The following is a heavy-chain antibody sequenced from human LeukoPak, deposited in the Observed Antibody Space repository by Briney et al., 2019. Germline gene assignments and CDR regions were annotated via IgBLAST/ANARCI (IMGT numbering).Heavy chain of an antibody. CDR3: ARRGYDILTGYSRFWWFDP. CDR2: IYYSGST. Sequence: PSKTLSLTCTVSGGSISSHYWSWIRQPPGKGLEWIGCIYYSGSTNYNPSLKSRVTISVDTSKNQFSLKLSSVTAADTAVYYCARRGYDILTGYSRFWWFDPWGQGTLVTVSS. D-gene: IGHD3-9*01. V-gene: IGHV4-59*11. J-gene: IGHJ5*02. CDR1: GGSISSHY.